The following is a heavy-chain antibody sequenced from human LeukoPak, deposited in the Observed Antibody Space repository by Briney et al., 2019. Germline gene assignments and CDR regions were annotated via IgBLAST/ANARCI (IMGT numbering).Heavy chain of an antibody. Sequence: SETLSLTCTVSGGSSSSSSYYWGWIRQPPGKGLEWIGSIYYSGSTYYNPSLKSRVTISVDTSKNQFSLKLSSVTAADTAVYYCARLTSYGSGSYSFDYWGQGTLVTVSS. D-gene: IGHD3-10*01. V-gene: IGHV4-39*01. CDR3: ARLTSYGSGSYSFDY. CDR2: IYYSGST. CDR1: GGSSSSSSYY. J-gene: IGHJ4*02.